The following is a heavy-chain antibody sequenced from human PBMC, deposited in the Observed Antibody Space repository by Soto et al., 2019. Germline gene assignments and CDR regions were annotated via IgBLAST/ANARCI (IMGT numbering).Heavy chain of an antibody. J-gene: IGHJ5*02. V-gene: IGHV4-39*01. Sequence: QVQLQESGPGLVKPSETLSLTCTVSGGSISGSSYYWGWIRQPPGKGLEWIGSIHYTETTYYNPPLKRRFTISXXPXKXXPFLKLSSVTAADTAVYYCARPHCSSSNCPNGFDPWGQGTLVTVSS. CDR2: IHYTETT. CDR1: GGSISGSSYY. D-gene: IGHD2-2*01. CDR3: ARPHCSSSNCPNGFDP.